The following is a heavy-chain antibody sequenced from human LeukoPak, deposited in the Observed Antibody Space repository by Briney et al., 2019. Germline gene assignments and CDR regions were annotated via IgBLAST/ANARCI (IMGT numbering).Heavy chain of an antibody. CDR2: IIPIFGTA. CDR3: AREGLSRPFLYYYPGRSGFDY. D-gene: IGHD3-10*01. J-gene: IGHJ4*02. CDR1: GGTFNSYA. V-gene: IGHV1-69*06. Sequence: SVKVSCKASGGTFNSYAISWVRQAPGQGLEWMGGIIPIFGTANYAQKFQGRVTITADKSTSTAYMELSSLRSEDTAVYYCAREGLSRPFLYYYPGRSGFDYWGQGTLVTVSS.